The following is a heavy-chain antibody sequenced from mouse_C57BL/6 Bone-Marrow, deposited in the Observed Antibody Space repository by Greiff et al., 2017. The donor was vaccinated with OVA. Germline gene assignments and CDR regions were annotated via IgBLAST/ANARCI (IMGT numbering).Heavy chain of an antibody. D-gene: IGHD1-1*01. CDR2: IYPRSGNT. CDR1: GYTFTSYG. V-gene: IGHV1-81*01. Sequence: VQLQESGAELARPGASVKLSCKASGYTFTSYGISWVKQRTGQGLEWIGEIYPRSGNTYYNEKFKGKATLTADKSSSTAYMELRSLTSEDSAVYFCARPSLRGFAYWGQGTLVTVSA. J-gene: IGHJ3*01. CDR3: ARPSLRGFAY.